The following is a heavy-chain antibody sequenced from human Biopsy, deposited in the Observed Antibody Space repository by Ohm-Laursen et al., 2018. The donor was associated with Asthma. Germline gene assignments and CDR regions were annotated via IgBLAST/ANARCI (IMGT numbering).Heavy chain of an antibody. J-gene: IGHJ4*02. V-gene: IGHV3-9*01. CDR3: AKGEWELLEANFDY. CDR2: ISWNSGSI. D-gene: IGHD1-26*01. CDR1: GFTFDDYA. Sequence: SLRLSCAASGFTFDDYAMHWVRQAPGKGLEWVSGISWNSGSIGYADSVKGRFTISRDNAKNSLYLQMNSLRAENTALYYCAKGEWELLEANFDYWGQGTLVTVSS.